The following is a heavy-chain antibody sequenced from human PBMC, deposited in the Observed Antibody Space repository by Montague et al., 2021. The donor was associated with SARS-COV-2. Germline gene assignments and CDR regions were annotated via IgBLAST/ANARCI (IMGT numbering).Heavy chain of an antibody. V-gene: IGHV3-23*01. D-gene: IGHD5-24*01. CDR1: GFIFTKYA. CDR2: ISGSSGNR. CDR3: AKNRDLPSWFGS. J-gene: IGHJ5*01. Sequence: SLRLSCAASGFIFTKYAMTWVRQAPGKGLEWVADISGSSGNRYYADSVKGRFTISRDNSDNTLYLQMNNLRPEDTAIYFCAKNRDLPSWFGSWGQGTLITVSS.